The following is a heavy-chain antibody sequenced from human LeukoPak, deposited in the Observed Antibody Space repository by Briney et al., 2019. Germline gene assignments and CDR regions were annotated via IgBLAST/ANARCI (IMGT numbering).Heavy chain of an antibody. J-gene: IGHJ4*02. Sequence: GGSLRLSCAASGFTFSSYSMNWVRQAPGKGLEWVSSISSSSSYIYYADSVKGRFTISRDNSKNTLYLQMNSLRAEDTAVYYCAKDHDYYDSSGYLRFDYWGQGTLVTVSS. CDR1: GFTFSSYS. CDR2: ISSSSSYI. V-gene: IGHV3-21*04. D-gene: IGHD3-22*01. CDR3: AKDHDYYDSSGYLRFDY.